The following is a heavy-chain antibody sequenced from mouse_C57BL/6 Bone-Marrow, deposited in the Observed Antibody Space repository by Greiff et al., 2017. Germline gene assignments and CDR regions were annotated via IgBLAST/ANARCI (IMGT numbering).Heavy chain of an antibody. J-gene: IGHJ2*01. CDR1: GFTFSSYA. CDR3: ATERTMITTRVDY. V-gene: IGHV5-4*03. Sequence: EVMLVESGGGLVKPGGSLKLSCAASGFTFSSYAMSWVRQTPEKRLEWVATISDGGSYTYYPDNVKGRFTISRDNAKNNLYLQMSHLKSEDTAMYYCATERTMITTRVDYWGQGTTLTVSS. D-gene: IGHD2-4*01. CDR2: ISDGGSYT.